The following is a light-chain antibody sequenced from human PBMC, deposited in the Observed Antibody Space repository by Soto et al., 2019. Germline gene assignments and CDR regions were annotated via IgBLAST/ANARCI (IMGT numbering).Light chain of an antibody. J-gene: IGKJ1*01. CDR2: WAS. Sequence: DIVMTQSPDSLAVSLGERATINCKSSQSVLSSSNNKNYLAWYQKKPGQPPKLLIYWASTRESGVPDRFSGSGSGTDFTFTISSLQAEDVAVYYCQQYYTTPQTFGQGTRVEIK. CDR3: QQYYTTPQT. V-gene: IGKV4-1*01. CDR1: QSVLSSSNNKNY.